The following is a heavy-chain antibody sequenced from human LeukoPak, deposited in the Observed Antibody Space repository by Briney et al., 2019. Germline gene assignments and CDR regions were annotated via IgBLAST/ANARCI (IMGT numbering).Heavy chain of an antibody. CDR2: ISGSGGST. CDR3: AKDSLVAVAGTIFDY. Sequence: GGSLRLSCAASGFTFSSYAMSWVRQAPGKGLEWVSAISGSGGSTYYADSVKGRFTISRDNSKNTLYLQMNSLRAEDTAVYYCAKDSLVAVAGTIFDYWGQGTLVTVSS. D-gene: IGHD6-19*01. V-gene: IGHV3-23*01. J-gene: IGHJ4*02. CDR1: GFTFSSYA.